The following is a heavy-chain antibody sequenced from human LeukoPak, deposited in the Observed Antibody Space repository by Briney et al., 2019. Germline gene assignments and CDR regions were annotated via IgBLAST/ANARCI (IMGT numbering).Heavy chain of an antibody. CDR1: GGSISSYY. J-gene: IGHJ4*02. D-gene: IGHD6-13*01. CDR3: ARGGQQLQYCFDY. Sequence: SETLSLTCTVSGGSISSYYWSWIRQPPGKGLEWIGYIYYSGSTNYNPSLKSRVTISVDTSKNQFSLKLSSVTAADTAVYYCARGGQQLQYCFDYWGQGTLVTVSS. V-gene: IGHV4-59*01. CDR2: IYYSGST.